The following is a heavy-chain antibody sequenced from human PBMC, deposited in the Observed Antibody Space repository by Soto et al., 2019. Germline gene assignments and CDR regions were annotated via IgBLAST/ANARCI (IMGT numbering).Heavy chain of an antibody. Sequence: GESLKISCRGSGYTFSSYWIAWVRQMPGKGLEWMGIIYPGDSDTIYSPSLQGQVTISADKSTHTAYLQWGSLKASDTAIYYCVRLQGYCSSTTCSHFACWGRGTLVTVS. V-gene: IGHV5-51*01. CDR1: GYTFSSYW. CDR2: IYPGDSDT. CDR3: VRLQGYCSSTTCSHFAC. J-gene: IGHJ4*02. D-gene: IGHD2-2*01.